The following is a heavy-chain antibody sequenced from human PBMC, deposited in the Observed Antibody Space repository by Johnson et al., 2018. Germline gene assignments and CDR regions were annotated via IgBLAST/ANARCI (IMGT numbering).Heavy chain of an antibody. Sequence: QVQLQQWDAGLLKPSETLSRTCAVYGGSFSGYYWSWIRQPPGKGLEWIGEINHSGSTNYNPSRKSRVTISVDTSKNQFSLKLSSVTAADTAVYYCAGFLYRYGTGSLYMDVWGKGTTVTVSS. J-gene: IGHJ6*03. V-gene: IGHV4-34*01. CDR2: INHSGST. D-gene: IGHD5-18*01. CDR1: GGSFSGYY. CDR3: AGFLYRYGTGSLYMDV.